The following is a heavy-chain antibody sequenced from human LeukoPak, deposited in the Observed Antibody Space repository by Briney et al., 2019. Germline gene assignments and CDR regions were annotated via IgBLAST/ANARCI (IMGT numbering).Heavy chain of an antibody. CDR1: GYTFTDYT. Sequence: GASVKVSCKTSGYTFTDYTLTWVRQAPGQGLEWMGWISPYTGDTKYAESLQDRFTMTTDTSTNTAYLDLRGLTSDDTAIYYCARGGRNYLDYWGQGTLVTVS. CDR3: ARGGRNYLDY. V-gene: IGHV1-18*01. J-gene: IGHJ4*01. CDR2: ISPYTGDT. D-gene: IGHD3-16*01.